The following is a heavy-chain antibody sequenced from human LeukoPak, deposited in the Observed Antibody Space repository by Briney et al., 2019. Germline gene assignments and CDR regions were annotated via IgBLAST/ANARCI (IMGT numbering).Heavy chain of an antibody. J-gene: IGHJ4*02. D-gene: IGHD2-2*01. Sequence: GGSLRLSCAASGFTFTTYSMNWVRQAPGKGLEWVSYISFSSSTIHYADSVRGRFTISRDNDNKSLHLQMNSLRVEDTAVYYCAKYCSSTSCYTAYWGQGTLVTVSS. V-gene: IGHV3-48*01. CDR3: AKYCSSTSCYTAY. CDR2: ISFSSSTI. CDR1: GFTFTTYS.